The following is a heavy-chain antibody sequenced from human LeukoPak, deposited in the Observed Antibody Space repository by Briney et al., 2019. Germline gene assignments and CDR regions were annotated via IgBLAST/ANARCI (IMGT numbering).Heavy chain of an antibody. Sequence: GGSLRLSCAASGFTFSSYWMSWVRQAPGKGLEWVANIKKDGSEKYYVDSVKGRFTISRDNAKNSLYLQMNSLRAEDTAVYYCARDLSPDWYDSSGYYYFDYWGQGTLVTVSS. CDR3: ARDLSPDWYDSSGYYYFDY. D-gene: IGHD3-22*01. V-gene: IGHV3-7*01. CDR1: GFTFSSYW. CDR2: IKKDGSEK. J-gene: IGHJ4*02.